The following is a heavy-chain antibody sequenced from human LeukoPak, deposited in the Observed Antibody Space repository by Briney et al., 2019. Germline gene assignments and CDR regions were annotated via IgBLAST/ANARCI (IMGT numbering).Heavy chain of an antibody. CDR1: DDSITMYY. CDR2: VDHTGST. J-gene: IGHJ4*02. CDR3: ARDGYSGSDAL. Sequence: SETLSLTCSVSDDSITMYYWTWIRQPPGKGLEWIGYVDHTGSTNFNPSLNGRVSISRDTTKNLFSLRLRSVTAADTAVYFCARDGYSGSDALWGQGTLVTVSS. V-gene: IGHV4-59*01. D-gene: IGHD5-12*01.